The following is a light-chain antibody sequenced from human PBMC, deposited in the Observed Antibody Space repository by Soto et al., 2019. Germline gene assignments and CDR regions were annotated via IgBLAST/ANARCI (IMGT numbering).Light chain of an antibody. CDR3: QQYDNLFYT. CDR2: DAS. J-gene: IGKJ2*01. V-gene: IGKV1-33*01. CDR1: QDISNY. Sequence: DIQMTQSPSSLSASVGDSVTITCQASQDISNYLNWYQQKPGKAPKLLIYDASNLETGVPSRFSGSGSGTDFIFTISSLQPEDIATYYCQQYDNLFYTFGQGTKLEIK.